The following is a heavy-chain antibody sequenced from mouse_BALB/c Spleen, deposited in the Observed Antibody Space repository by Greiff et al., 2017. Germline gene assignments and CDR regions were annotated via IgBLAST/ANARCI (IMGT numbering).Heavy chain of an antibody. V-gene: IGHV5-6-5*01. CDR3: ARGEDYGYY. D-gene: IGHD1-2*01. CDR2: ISSGGST. Sequence: EVMLVESGGGLVKPGGSLKLSCAASGFTFSSYAMSWVRQTPEKRLEWVASISSGGSTYYPDSVKGRFTISRDNARNILYLQMSSLRSEDTAMYYCARGEDYGYYWGQGTTLTVSS. CDR1: GFTFSSYA. J-gene: IGHJ2*01.